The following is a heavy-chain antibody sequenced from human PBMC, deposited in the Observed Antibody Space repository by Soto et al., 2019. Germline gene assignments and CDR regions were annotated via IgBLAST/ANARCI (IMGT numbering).Heavy chain of an antibody. CDR2: IIPILGAM. Sequence: QVRLVQSGAEVKKPESSVKVSCKASGGSFRNYAISWVRQAPGQGLEWMGGIIPILGAMNSAQKFQGRVTMTADESSTTAYMELNSLRSDDTAVYYCATDSIKGRGSQAAAGQQYHPYYYGMDVWGPGTTVIVSS. CDR3: ATDSIKGRGSQAAAGQQYHPYYYGMDV. CDR1: GGSFRNYA. V-gene: IGHV1-69*01. D-gene: IGHD6-13*01. J-gene: IGHJ6*02.